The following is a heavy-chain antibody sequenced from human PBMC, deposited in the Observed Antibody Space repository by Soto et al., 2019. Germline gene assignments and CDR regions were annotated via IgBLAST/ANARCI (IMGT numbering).Heavy chain of an antibody. CDR3: ARGDYYYGSGSISYYMDV. D-gene: IGHD3-10*01. CDR1: GYTFTSYD. Sequence: ASVNVSCKSSGYTFTSYDINWVRQATGQGLEWMGWMNPNSGNTGYAQKFQGRVTMTRNTSISTAYMELSSLRSEDTAVYYCARGDYYYGSGSISYYMDVWGKGTTVTVSS. CDR2: MNPNSGNT. J-gene: IGHJ6*03. V-gene: IGHV1-8*01.